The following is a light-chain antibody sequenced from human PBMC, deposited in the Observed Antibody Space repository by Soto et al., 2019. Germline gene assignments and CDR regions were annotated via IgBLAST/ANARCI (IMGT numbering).Light chain of an antibody. CDR3: CSYAGSSTFVV. CDR2: EVS. V-gene: IGLV2-23*02. J-gene: IGLJ3*02. CDR1: SSDVGSYNL. Sequence: QSVLTQPASVSGSPGQSITISCTGTSSDVGSYNLVSWYQQHPGKAPKLMISEVSKRPSGVSNRFSGSKSGNTASLTISGLQAGDEANYYCCSYAGSSTFVVFGGGTKLTVL.